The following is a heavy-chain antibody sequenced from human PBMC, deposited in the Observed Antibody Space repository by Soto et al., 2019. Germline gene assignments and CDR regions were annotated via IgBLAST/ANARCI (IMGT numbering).Heavy chain of an antibody. V-gene: IGHV1-18*01. CDR1: GYTFTSYG. D-gene: IGHD2-21*01. CDR3: AREGQAYCGGDCYSGAFDI. Sequence: ASVKVSCKASGYTFTSYGISWVRQAPGQGLEWMGWISAYNGNTNYAQKLQGRVTMTTDTSTSTAYMELRSLRSDDTAVYYCAREGQAYCGGDCYSGAFDIWGQGTMVTVSS. J-gene: IGHJ3*02. CDR2: ISAYNGNT.